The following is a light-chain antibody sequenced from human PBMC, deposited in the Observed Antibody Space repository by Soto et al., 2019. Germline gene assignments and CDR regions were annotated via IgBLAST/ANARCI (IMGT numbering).Light chain of an antibody. CDR1: QSLSDN. CDR2: RAS. V-gene: IGKV3-15*01. Sequence: IVMTQSPATLAGSPGETVTLSCRASQSLSDNLAWYQQKPGQAPRLLIFRASTRATGVPARFSGRGSGTQFTLTISGLQSEDFAVYYCQQYSQWPPWTFGPGTKVEIK. J-gene: IGKJ1*01. CDR3: QQYSQWPPWT.